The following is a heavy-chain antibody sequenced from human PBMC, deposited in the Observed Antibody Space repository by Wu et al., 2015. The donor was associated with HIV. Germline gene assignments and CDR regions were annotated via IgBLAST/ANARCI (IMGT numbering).Heavy chain of an antibody. CDR2: INPSGGST. D-gene: IGHD3-16*02. J-gene: IGHJ4*02. V-gene: IGHV1-46*01. CDR3: ARDSRRLGELSLYPLYYFDY. CDR1: GYTFTNYY. Sequence: QVQLVQSGAEVKKPGASVKVSCKASGYTFTNYYMHWVRQAPGQGLEWVGIINPSGGSTTYAQKFQGRVTMTRDTSTSTVYMELSSLRSEDTAVYYCARDSRRLGELSLYPLYYFDYWGQGTLVTVSS.